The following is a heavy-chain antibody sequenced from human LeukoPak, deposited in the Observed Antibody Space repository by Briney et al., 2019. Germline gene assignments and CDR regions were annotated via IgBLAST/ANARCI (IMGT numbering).Heavy chain of an antibody. CDR3: ARPEYSTGLYYFDY. D-gene: IGHD6-19*01. J-gene: IGHJ4*02. CDR2: ISSSSSTI. Sequence: PGGSLRLSCAASGFTFSSYSMNWVRQTPGKGLEWVSYISSSSSTIYYADSVKGRFTISRDNAKNSLYLQMNSLRAEDTAIYYCARPEYSTGLYYFDYWGQGPLVTVSS. V-gene: IGHV3-48*04. CDR1: GFTFSSYS.